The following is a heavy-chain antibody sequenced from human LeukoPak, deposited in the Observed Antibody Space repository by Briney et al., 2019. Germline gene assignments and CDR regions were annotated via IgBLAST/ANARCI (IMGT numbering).Heavy chain of an antibody. CDR3: AREYVDIVVVPAAMFYYYYYMDV. V-gene: IGHV3-23*01. CDR2: TSSSDAGT. Sequence: GGSLRLSCAASGFTLSTYAMSWVRQTPGKGLEWVAATSSSDAGTYHADSVRGRFTISRDNSKNTLYLQMNSLRAEDTAVYYCAREYVDIVVVPAAMFYYYYYMDVWGKGTTVTVSS. D-gene: IGHD2-2*01. J-gene: IGHJ6*03. CDR1: GFTLSTYA.